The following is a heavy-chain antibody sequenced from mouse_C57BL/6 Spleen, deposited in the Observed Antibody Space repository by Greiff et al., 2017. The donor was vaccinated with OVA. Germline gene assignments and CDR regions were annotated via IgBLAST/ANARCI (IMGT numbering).Heavy chain of an antibody. Sequence: EVQRVESGGGLVQPGGSLSLSCAASGFNFTDYYMSWVRQPPGKALEWLGFIRNKANGYTTEYSASVKGRFTISRDNSQSILYLQMNALRAEDSATYYCARTYYSNYAWFAYWGQGTLVTVSA. CDR1: GFNFTDYY. V-gene: IGHV7-3*01. CDR2: IRNKANGYTT. J-gene: IGHJ3*01. D-gene: IGHD2-5*01. CDR3: ARTYYSNYAWFAY.